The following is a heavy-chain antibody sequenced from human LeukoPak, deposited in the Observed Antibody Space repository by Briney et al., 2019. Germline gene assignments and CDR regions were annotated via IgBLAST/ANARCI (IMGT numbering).Heavy chain of an antibody. D-gene: IGHD1-26*01. J-gene: IGHJ5*02. Sequence: PGGSLRLSCAASGFTFSSYSMNWVRQAPGKGLEWVSSISSSSSYIYYADSVKGRFTISRDNAKNSLYLQMNSLRAEDTAVYYCARSRGSYYPNWFDPWGQGTLVTVSS. CDR1: GFTFSSYS. CDR2: ISSSSSYI. V-gene: IGHV3-21*01. CDR3: ARSRGSYYPNWFDP.